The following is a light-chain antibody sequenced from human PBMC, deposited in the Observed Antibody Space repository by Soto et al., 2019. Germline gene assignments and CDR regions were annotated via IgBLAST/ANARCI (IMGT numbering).Light chain of an antibody. Sequence: EIVLTQSPATLSLSPGERATHSCRASQSVSKYLAWYQQKPGQALRLLIYDASNRATGIPARFSGSGSGTDFTLTISSLEPEDFAVYYCQQRTNWPLTFGGGTKVDIK. CDR2: DAS. J-gene: IGKJ4*01. CDR3: QQRTNWPLT. V-gene: IGKV3-11*01. CDR1: QSVSKY.